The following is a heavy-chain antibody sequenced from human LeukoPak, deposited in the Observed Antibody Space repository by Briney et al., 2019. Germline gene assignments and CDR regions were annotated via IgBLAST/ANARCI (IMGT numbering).Heavy chain of an antibody. Sequence: GESLKISCKGSGYSFTSYWIGWVRQMPGKGLGWRGIIYPGDSDTRYSPSFQGQVTISAVKSISTAYLQWSSLKASDTAMYYCARLSAMYYYDSNWDYWGQGTLVTVSS. CDR2: IYPGDSDT. V-gene: IGHV5-51*01. D-gene: IGHD3-22*01. CDR1: GYSFTSYW. J-gene: IGHJ4*02. CDR3: ARLSAMYYYDSNWDY.